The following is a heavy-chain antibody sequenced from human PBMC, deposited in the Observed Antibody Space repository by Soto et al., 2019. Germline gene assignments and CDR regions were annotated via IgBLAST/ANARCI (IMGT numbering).Heavy chain of an antibody. D-gene: IGHD6-13*01. Sequence: QVQLQESGPGLVKPSQTLSLTCTVSGGSISSGDYYWSWIRQPPGKGLAWIGYIYYSGSTYYNPSLKSRVTISVDTSKNHFALKLSSVTAADTAVYYCARERPDGSRLDPWGQGTLVTVSS. V-gene: IGHV4-30-4*01. CDR2: IYYSGST. CDR3: ARERPDGSRLDP. CDR1: GGSISSGDYY. J-gene: IGHJ5*02.